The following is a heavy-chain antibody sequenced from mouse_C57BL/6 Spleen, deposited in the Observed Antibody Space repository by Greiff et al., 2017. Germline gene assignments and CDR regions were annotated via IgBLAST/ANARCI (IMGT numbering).Heavy chain of an antibody. Sequence: QVQLQQPGAELVKPGASVKLSCKASGYTFTSYWMQWVKQRPGQGLEWIGEIDPSDSSPNYNEKFKGKATLTVATSSSTAYMQLSSLTSEDYAVYYCARGDYSNYNYAMDYWGQGTSVTVSS. CDR3: ARGDYSNYNYAMDY. D-gene: IGHD2-5*01. V-gene: IGHV1-50*01. J-gene: IGHJ4*01. CDR1: GYTFTSYW. CDR2: IDPSDSSP.